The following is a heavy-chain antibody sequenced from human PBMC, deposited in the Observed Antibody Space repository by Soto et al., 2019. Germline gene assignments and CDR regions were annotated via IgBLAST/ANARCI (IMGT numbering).Heavy chain of an antibody. V-gene: IGHV4-4*02. Sequence: QVHLQESGPGLVKPSGTLSFPWPCPGGSFPTNCWGGVGRPPGKGLEWMGETFHSGPTNYNPSLRGRVTISVDKSNNQFSLNLNSVTAADSAIYYCARHIAVPRTRGFDYWGQGNLVTVSS. CDR1: GGSFPTNC. D-gene: IGHD6-19*01. CDR2: TFHSGPT. J-gene: IGHJ4*02. CDR3: ARHIAVPRTRGFDY.